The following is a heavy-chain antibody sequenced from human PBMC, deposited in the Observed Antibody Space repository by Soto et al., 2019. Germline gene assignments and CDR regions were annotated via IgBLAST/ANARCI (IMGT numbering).Heavy chain of an antibody. CDR1: GFTFSSYA. V-gene: IGHV3-23*01. CDR2: VSIGGST. Sequence: GGSLRLSCAASGFTFSSYAMGWVRQGPGKGLEWVAVVSIGGSTHYADSVRGRLTISRDNSKNTLSLQMNSLTAEDTAVYFCAKRRGAGGHFDYWGQGALVTVSS. J-gene: IGHJ4*02. CDR3: AKRRGAGGHFDY. D-gene: IGHD2-15*01.